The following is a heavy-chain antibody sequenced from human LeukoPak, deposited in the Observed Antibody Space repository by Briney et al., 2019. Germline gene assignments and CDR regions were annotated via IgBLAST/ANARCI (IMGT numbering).Heavy chain of an antibody. CDR1: GGSIGSTTYY. D-gene: IGHD3-10*01. CDR3: ARGGILLWFGEDY. Sequence: PSETLSLTCTVSGGSIGSTTYYWSWIRQPPGKGLEWIGEINHSGSTNYNPSLKSRVTISVDTSKNQFSLKLSSVTAADTAVYYCARGGILLWFGEDYWGQGTLVTVSS. J-gene: IGHJ4*02. V-gene: IGHV4-39*07. CDR2: INHSGST.